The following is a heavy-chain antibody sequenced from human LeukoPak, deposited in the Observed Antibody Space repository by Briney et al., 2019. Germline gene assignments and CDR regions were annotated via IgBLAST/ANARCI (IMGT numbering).Heavy chain of an antibody. CDR3: ARDIGTEGGFDY. D-gene: IGHD1-14*01. CDR1: GGTFSSYA. Sequence: GASVTVSCKASGGTFSSYAISWVRQAPGQGLEWMGWISAYNGNTNYAQKLQGRVTMTTDTSTSTAYMELRSLRSDDTAVYYCARDIGTEGGFDYWGQGTLVTVSS. V-gene: IGHV1-18*01. CDR2: ISAYNGNT. J-gene: IGHJ4*02.